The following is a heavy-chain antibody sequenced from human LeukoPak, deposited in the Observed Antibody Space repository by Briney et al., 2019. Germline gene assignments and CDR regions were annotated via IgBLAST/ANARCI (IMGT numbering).Heavy chain of an antibody. Sequence: GGSLRLSCAASGFTFSSYAMDWVRQAPGKGLEWVAVISYDGSNKYYADSVKGRFTISRDNSKNTLYLQMNSLRAEDTAVYYCARDQVVVPAAIPPPYWGQGTLVTVSS. J-gene: IGHJ4*02. CDR2: ISYDGSNK. V-gene: IGHV3-30-3*01. CDR1: GFTFSSYA. CDR3: ARDQVVVPAAIPPPY. D-gene: IGHD2-2*01.